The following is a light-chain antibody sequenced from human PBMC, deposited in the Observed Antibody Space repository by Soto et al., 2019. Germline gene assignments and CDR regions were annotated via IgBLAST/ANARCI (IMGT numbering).Light chain of an antibody. CDR2: HAS. V-gene: IGKV1-5*01. CDR1: QTINNW. Sequence: DIQMTQSPSTLSASVGDRVTITCRASQTINNWLAWYQQKPGKAPNLLIYHASNLETGVPSRFSGSAYGTEFTLTISSLQPDDFASYYYQDYTSYPRTFAQGTEV. J-gene: IGKJ1*01. CDR3: QDYTSYPRT.